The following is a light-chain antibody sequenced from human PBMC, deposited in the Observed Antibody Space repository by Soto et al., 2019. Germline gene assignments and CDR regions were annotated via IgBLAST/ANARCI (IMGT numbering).Light chain of an antibody. J-gene: IGKJ1*01. Sequence: DIQMTQSPSSLSASVGDRVTITCRASQSISSYLYWYQQKPGKAPKLLIYAASSLQSGVPSRFSGSGSGTDFTLTISSLQPEDFATYYCQQSYSTPPTFGQGTKV. V-gene: IGKV1-39*01. CDR3: QQSYSTPPT. CDR1: QSISSY. CDR2: AAS.